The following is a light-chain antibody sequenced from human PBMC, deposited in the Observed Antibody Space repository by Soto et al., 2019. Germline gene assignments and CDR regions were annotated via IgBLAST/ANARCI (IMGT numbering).Light chain of an antibody. V-gene: IGLV9-49*01. CDR3: GADHGSGSNFVVV. J-gene: IGLJ2*01. CDR2: VGTGGIVG. Sequence: QSVLTQPPSASSSLGASVTLTCTLSRGYSNYKVDWYQQRPGKGPRFVMRVGTGGIVGSKWCGIPDRFSVLGSGLNRYLTIKNIQEEDESDYHCGADHGSGSNFVVVFGGGTKLTVL. CDR1: RGYSNYK.